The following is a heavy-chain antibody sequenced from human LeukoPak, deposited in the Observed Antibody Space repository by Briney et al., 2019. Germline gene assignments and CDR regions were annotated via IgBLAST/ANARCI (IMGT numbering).Heavy chain of an antibody. J-gene: IGHJ3*02. V-gene: IGHV1-46*01. D-gene: IGHD2-15*01. CDR3: ARDAVVVVAATPDAFDI. Sequence: GASVKVSCKASGYTFTSYYMHWVRQAPGQGLEWMGIINPSGGSTSYAQKFQGRVTMTRDMSTSTVYMELSSLRSEDTAVYYCARDAVVVVAATPDAFDIWGQGKMVTVSS. CDR1: GYTFTSYY. CDR2: INPSGGST.